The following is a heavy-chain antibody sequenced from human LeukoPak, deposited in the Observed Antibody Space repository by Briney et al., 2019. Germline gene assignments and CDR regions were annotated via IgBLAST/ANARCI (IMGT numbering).Heavy chain of an antibody. CDR2: IKQDGSEK. J-gene: IGHJ4*02. Sequence: GGSLRLSCAASGFTFSNYWMSWVRQAPGKGLEWVANIKQDGSEKYYVDSVKGRFTISRDNAKNSLYLQMNSLRAEDTAVYYCAREGSYYGSGIWGQGTLVTVSS. V-gene: IGHV3-7*05. CDR3: AREGSYYGSGI. D-gene: IGHD3-10*01. CDR1: GFTFSNYW.